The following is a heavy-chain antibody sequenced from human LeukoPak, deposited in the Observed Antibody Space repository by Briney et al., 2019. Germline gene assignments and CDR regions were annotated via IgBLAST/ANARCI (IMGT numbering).Heavy chain of an antibody. J-gene: IGHJ4*02. Sequence: RSLRLSCAASGLTFSSYAMNWVRQASGKGLEWVSGITDNGRKTYYADSVKGRFSISRDNSKNTLYLQMSDLRAEDTAVYYCAKITMATTPNYWGQGTLVTVSS. D-gene: IGHD3-10*01. CDR2: ITDNGRKT. CDR1: GLTFSSYA. CDR3: AKITMATTPNY. V-gene: IGHV3-23*01.